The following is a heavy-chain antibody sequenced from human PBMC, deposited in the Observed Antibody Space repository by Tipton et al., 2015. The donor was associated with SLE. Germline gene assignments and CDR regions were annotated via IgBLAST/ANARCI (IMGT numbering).Heavy chain of an antibody. D-gene: IGHD1-26*01. CDR2: IYYSGST. CDR3: ARDSGSYEDGMDV. V-gene: IGHV4-39*01. Sequence: TLSLTCTVSGGSISSSSYYWGWIRQPPGKGLEWIGSIYYSGSTYYNPSLKSRVTISVDTSKNQFSLKLSSVTAADTAVYYCARDSGSYEDGMDVWGQGTTVTVSS. CDR1: GGSISSSSYY. J-gene: IGHJ6*02.